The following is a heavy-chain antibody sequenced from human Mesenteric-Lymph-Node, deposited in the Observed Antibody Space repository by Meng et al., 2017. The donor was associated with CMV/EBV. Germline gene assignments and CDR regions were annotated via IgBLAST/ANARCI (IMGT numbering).Heavy chain of an antibody. CDR1: GFTFSNYE. V-gene: IGHV3-48*03. Sequence: GGSLRLSCVASGFTFSNYEVNWVRQAPGKGLEWLSFINSGGATYYAESVKGRLTVSRDNAKNSVFLQMNNLRVEDTAVYYCARDSSPDISCGTDCYSHDAFDVWGQGTMVTVSS. D-gene: IGHD2-21*01. CDR3: ARDSSPDISCGTDCYSHDAFDV. J-gene: IGHJ3*01. CDR2: INSGGAT.